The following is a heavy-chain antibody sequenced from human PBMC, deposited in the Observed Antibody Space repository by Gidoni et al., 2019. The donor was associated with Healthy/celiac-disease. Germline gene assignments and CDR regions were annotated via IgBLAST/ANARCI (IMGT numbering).Heavy chain of an antibody. CDR1: GFTFSSYG. CDR2: ISYDGSNK. D-gene: IGHD4-4*01. Sequence: GFTFSSYGMHWVRQAPGKGLEWVAVISYDGSNKYYADSVKGRFTISRDNSKNTLYLQMNSLRAEDTAVYYCAKDHDSNFHHYYYGMDVWGQGTTVTVSS. CDR3: AKDHDSNFHHYYYGMDV. J-gene: IGHJ6*02. V-gene: IGHV3-30*18.